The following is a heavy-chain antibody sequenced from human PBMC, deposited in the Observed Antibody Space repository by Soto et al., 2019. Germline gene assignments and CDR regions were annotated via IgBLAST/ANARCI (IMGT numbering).Heavy chain of an antibody. CDR3: ASDPYYYASGF. Sequence: SLRLSCAASGFRFSDVYMTWIRQAPGEGLEWVSKISGDATTIYYADSVKGRFTVSRDNARDSVYLQMNSLRAEDTAVYYCASDPYYYASGFWGQGTLVTVSS. D-gene: IGHD3-10*01. V-gene: IGHV3-11*01. CDR2: ISGDATTI. CDR1: GFRFSDVY. J-gene: IGHJ4*02.